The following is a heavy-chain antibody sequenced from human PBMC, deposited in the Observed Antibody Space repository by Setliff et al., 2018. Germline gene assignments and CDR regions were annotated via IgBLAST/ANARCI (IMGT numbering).Heavy chain of an antibody. CDR2: VYYSGNT. D-gene: IGHD3-22*01. CDR1: GGSISTTDYY. J-gene: IGHJ4*02. CDR3: ARYDSSGYSENYYFDY. Sequence: SETQSLTCTVSGGSISTTDYYWGWIRQPPGKGLEWIGCVYYSGNTYYSPSLKSRVTMFVDTSKNQFSLMLYSVTAADTAIYYCARYDSSGYSENYYFDYWGQGTLVTVSS. V-gene: IGHV4-39*07.